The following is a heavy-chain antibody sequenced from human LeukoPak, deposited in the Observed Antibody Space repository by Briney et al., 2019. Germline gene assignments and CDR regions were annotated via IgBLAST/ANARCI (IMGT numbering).Heavy chain of an antibody. Sequence: PSETLSLTCTVSGGSVSSGSYYWSWIRQHPGKGLEWIGYIYYSGSTYYNPSLKSRVTISVDTSKNQFSPKLSSVTAADTAVYYCARGRGYYDSSGYYLDYWGQGTLVTVSS. CDR2: IYYSGST. CDR1: GGSVSSGSYY. D-gene: IGHD3-22*01. J-gene: IGHJ4*02. V-gene: IGHV4-31*03. CDR3: ARGRGYYDSSGYYLDY.